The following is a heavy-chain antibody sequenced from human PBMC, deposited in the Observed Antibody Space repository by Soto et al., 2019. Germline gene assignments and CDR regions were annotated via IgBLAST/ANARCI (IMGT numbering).Heavy chain of an antibody. CDR2: IYYSGST. J-gene: IGHJ5*02. D-gene: IGHD3-16*01. CDR1: GGSISSYY. CDR3: ASRLGGLFDP. Sequence: SETLSLTCTVSGGSISSYYWSWIRQPPGKGLEWIGYIYYSGSTNYNPSLKSRVTISVDTSKNQFSLKLSSVTAADTAVYYCASRLGGLFDPWRQGTLDIGSS. V-gene: IGHV4-59*08.